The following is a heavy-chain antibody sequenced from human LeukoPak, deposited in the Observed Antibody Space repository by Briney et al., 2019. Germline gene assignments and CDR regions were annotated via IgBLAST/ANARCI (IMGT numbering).Heavy chain of an antibody. V-gene: IGHV1-2*02. CDR2: INPNSGGT. CDR3: ARDAAMGAMDTTDFDY. CDR1: GYTFTGYY. Sequence: ASVKVSCKASGYTFTGYYMHWVRQASGQGLEWMGWINPNSGGTNYAQKFQGRVTMTRDTSITTAYMELSRLRSDDTAVYYCARDAAMGAMDTTDFDYWGQGTLVTVSS. J-gene: IGHJ4*02. D-gene: IGHD5-18*01.